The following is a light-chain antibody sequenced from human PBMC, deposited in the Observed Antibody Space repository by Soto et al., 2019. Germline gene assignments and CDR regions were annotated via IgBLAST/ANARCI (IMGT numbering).Light chain of an antibody. CDR2: TNN. J-gene: IGLJ2*01. Sequence: QSVLTHPPSASRTPGHRVTISFSGSSSNIETNYVYWYQHLPGAAPKLLIFTNNQRPSGVPDRFSASKSGTSASLTISGLRSEDEGDYYCAATDDSLGGPVFGGGTKVTVL. CDR1: SSNIETNY. V-gene: IGLV1-47*02. CDR3: AATDDSLGGPV.